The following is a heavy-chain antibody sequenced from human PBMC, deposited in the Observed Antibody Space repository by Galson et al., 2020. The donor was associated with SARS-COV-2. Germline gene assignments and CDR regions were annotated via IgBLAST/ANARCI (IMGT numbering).Heavy chain of an antibody. CDR2: ISSSSDYI. CDR1: GFTFSIYS. D-gene: IGHD2-2*01. V-gene: IGHV3-21*01. J-gene: IGHJ4*02. Sequence: GGSLRLSCATSGFTFSIYSMNWVRQAPGKGLEWVSSISSSSDYIHYADSLNGRFTISRDNAKNSLSLQMNSLGAEDTAVYYCVRGVEYSSTGFDFWGRGTLVTVSS. CDR3: VRGVEYSSTGFDF.